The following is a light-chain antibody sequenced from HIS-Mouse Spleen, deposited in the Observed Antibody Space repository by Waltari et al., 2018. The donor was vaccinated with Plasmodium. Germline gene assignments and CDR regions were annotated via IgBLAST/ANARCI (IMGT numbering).Light chain of an antibody. CDR2: GKN. CDR1: SLRSYY. CDR3: NSRDSSGTHGV. V-gene: IGLV3-19*01. J-gene: IGLJ2*01. Sequence: SSELTQDPAVSVALGQTVRITCQGDSLRSYYASWYQQQPGQAPVLVIYGKNNRPPGIPDRFAGSSSGNTASLTITGAQAEDEADYYCNSRDSSGTHGVFGGGTKLTVL.